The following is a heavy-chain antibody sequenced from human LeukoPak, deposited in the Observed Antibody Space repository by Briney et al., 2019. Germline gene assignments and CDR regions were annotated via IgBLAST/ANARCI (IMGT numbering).Heavy chain of an antibody. CDR3: ARLSVIVGAALEYYYYYMDV. J-gene: IGHJ6*03. V-gene: IGHV4-34*01. CDR1: GGTFSGYY. D-gene: IGHD1-26*01. Sequence: SETLSLTCAVYGGTFSGYYWSWIRQPPGKRLEWVGESNDSGGTNYNPSLKSRVTKSADKSRNQVSLKLTSVTAADTAVYYCARLSVIVGAALEYYYYYMDVWGQGTTVTVSS. CDR2: SNDSGGT.